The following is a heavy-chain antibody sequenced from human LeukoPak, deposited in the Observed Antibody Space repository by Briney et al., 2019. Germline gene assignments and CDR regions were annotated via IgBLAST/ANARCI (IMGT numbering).Heavy chain of an antibody. V-gene: IGHV1-2*02. CDR3: ARDSRARGDY. CDR2: INPHTGGT. J-gene: IGHJ4*02. Sequence: ASVKVSCKASGYTFTGYYMHWVRQAPGQGLEWMGWINPHTGGTRYAQKFQGRVTMTRDTAIDTAYMEPSRLRSDDTAVYYCARDSRARGDYWGQGTLVTVSS. CDR1: GYTFTGYY. D-gene: IGHD6-6*01.